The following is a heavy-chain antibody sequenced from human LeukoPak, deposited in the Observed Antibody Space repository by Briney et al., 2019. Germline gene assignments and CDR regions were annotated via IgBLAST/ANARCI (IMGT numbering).Heavy chain of an antibody. J-gene: IGHJ4*02. V-gene: IGHV1-2*02. CDR3: ASQTPAGWGSFDY. Sequence: GASVKVSCKDSGYTFTDYYMHWVRQAPGQGLEWMGCTNPNSGGTNYAQKFQGRVTMTRDTSISTAYMELSRLRSDDTAVYYCASQTPAGWGSFDYWGQGTLVTVSS. CDR1: GYTFTDYY. D-gene: IGHD3-16*01. CDR2: TNPNSGGT.